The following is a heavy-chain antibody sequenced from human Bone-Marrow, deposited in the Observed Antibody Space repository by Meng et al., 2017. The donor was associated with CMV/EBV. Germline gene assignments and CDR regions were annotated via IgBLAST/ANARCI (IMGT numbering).Heavy chain of an antibody. D-gene: IGHD1-14*01. Sequence: ASVKVSCKASGYTFTSYYMHWVRQAPGQGLEWMGIINPSGGSTSYAQKFQGRVTMTRDTSTSTVYMELSRLRSDDTAVYFCARSERRSHLAYWGQGTLVTVSS. CDR2: INPSGGST. J-gene: IGHJ4*02. CDR3: ARSERRSHLAY. CDR1: GYTFTSYY. V-gene: IGHV1-46*01.